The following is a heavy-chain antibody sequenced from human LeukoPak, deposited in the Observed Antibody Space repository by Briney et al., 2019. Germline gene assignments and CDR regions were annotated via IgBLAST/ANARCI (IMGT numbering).Heavy chain of an antibody. D-gene: IGHD2-2*01. CDR3: ARGYCSSTSCYGYYMDV. CDR2: IYYSGST. Sequence: SETLSLTCTVSGGSISSYYWSWIRQPPGKGLEWIGYIYYSGSTNYNPSLKSRITISVDTSKNQFSLKLSSVTAADTAVYYCARGYCSSTSCYGYYMDVWGKGTTVTVSS. CDR1: GGSISSYY. J-gene: IGHJ6*03. V-gene: IGHV4-59*01.